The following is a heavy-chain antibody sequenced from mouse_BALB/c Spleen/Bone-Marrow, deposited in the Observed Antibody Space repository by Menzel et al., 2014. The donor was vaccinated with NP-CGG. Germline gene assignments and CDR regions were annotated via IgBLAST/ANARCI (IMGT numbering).Heavy chain of an antibody. Sequence: VHLVESGDELVRPGTSVKVSCKASRYAFTNYLIEWFKQRPGQGLEWIGRINPGIGGTTYNAKFKGKATLTADKSSTTAYMQLSSLTSDDSAVYFCARFTRDYWGQGTTLTVSS. J-gene: IGHJ2*01. V-gene: IGHV1-54*01. CDR3: ARFTRDY. CDR1: RYAFTNYL. CDR2: INPGIGGT.